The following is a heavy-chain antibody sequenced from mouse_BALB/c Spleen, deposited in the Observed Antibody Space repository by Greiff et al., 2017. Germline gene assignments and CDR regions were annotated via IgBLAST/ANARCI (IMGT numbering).Heavy chain of an antibody. CDR3: NAPYGKGYAMDY. CDR2: IDPENGDT. V-gene: IGHV14-4*02. D-gene: IGHD2-10*02. Sequence: EVNVVESGAELVRSGASVKLSCTASGFNIKDYYMHWVKQRPEQGLEWIGWIDPENGDTEYAPKFQGKATMTADTSSNTAYLQLSSLTSEDTAVYYCNAPYGKGYAMDYWGQGTSVTVSS. CDR1: GFNIKDYY. J-gene: IGHJ4*01.